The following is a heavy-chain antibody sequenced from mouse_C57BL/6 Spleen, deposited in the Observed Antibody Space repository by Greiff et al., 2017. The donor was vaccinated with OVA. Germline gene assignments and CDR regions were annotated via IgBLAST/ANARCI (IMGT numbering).Heavy chain of an antibody. J-gene: IGHJ2*01. CDR1: GYTFTSYW. CDR3: ARTDGYYGY. CDR2: IYPSDSET. Sequence: QVQLQQPGAELVRPGSSVKLSCKASGYTFTSYWMDWVKQRPGQGLEWIGHIYPSDSETHYNQKFKDKATLTVDKSSSTAYMQLSSLTSEDSAVYYCARTDGYYGYWGQGTTLTVSS. V-gene: IGHV1-61*01. D-gene: IGHD2-3*01.